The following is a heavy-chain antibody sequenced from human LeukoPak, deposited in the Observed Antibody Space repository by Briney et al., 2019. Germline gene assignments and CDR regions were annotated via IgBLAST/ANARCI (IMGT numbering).Heavy chain of an antibody. D-gene: IGHD6-13*01. CDR1: GFTFISYT. J-gene: IGHJ4*02. Sequence: PGGSLRLSCAASGFTFISYTMGWVRQAPGKGLGGVSTITGSGGSTSYADSVKGRFTISRDNSRSTLFLQMNSLRAEDTAVYYCAKGCSSWYGCFDYWGQGTLVTVSS. CDR3: AKGCSSWYGCFDY. V-gene: IGHV3-23*01. CDR2: ITGSGGST.